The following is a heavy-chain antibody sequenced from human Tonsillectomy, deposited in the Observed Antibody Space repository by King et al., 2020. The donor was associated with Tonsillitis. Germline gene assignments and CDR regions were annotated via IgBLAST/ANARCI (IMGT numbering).Heavy chain of an antibody. CDR1: GFIFSDYA. D-gene: IGHD4-17*01. CDR3: AKDLDDYGDPMCDY. J-gene: IGHJ4*02. CDR2: ISGNSGRT. V-gene: IGHV3-23*04. Sequence: DVQLVESGGGLVQPGGSLRLSCAASGFIFSDYALTWVRQAPGKGLEWVSAISGNSGRTFYADSVKGRFTISRDNSQNTLYLQMNSLRAEDTALYYCAKDLDDYGDPMCDYWGQGTLVTVSS.